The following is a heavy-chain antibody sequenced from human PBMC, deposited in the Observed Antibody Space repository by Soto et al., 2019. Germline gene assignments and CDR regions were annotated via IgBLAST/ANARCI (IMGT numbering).Heavy chain of an antibody. D-gene: IGHD3-10*01. CDR3: ARDFKKGSYLDY. Sequence: GGSLRLSCAASGFTFSSYSMNWVRQAPGKGLEWVSSISSSSSYIYYADSVKGRFTISRDNSQNTLYLQMNSLRAEDTAVYYCARDFKKGSYLDYWGQGTPVTVSS. V-gene: IGHV3-21*01. CDR2: ISSSSSYI. J-gene: IGHJ4*02. CDR1: GFTFSSYS.